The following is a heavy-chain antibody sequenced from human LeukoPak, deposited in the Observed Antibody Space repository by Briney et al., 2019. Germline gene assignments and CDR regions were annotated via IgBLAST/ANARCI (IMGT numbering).Heavy chain of an antibody. CDR1: GFTFSSYA. Sequence: GGSLRLSCAASGFTFSSYAMSRVRQAPGKGLEWVSAISGSGGSTYYADSVKGRFTISRDNSKNTLYLQMNSLRAEDTAVYYCAKAGYGGNSVKYYFDYWGQGTLVTVSS. D-gene: IGHD4-23*01. CDR3: AKAGYGGNSVKYYFDY. J-gene: IGHJ4*02. CDR2: ISGSGGST. V-gene: IGHV3-23*01.